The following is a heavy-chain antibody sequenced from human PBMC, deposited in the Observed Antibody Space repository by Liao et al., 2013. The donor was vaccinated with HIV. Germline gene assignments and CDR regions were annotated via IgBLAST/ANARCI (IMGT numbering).Heavy chain of an antibody. CDR2: IYTSGNT. Sequence: QVQLQESGPGLVKPSETLSLTCTVSGGSISSYYWSWIRQPAGKGLEWIGRIYTSGNTNFNPSLKSRVTMSVDTSKNQFSLKLSSVTAADTAVYYCAREAVWLYPEYYFDYWGQGTLVTVSS. D-gene: IGHD2-2*01. V-gene: IGHV4-4*07. CDR3: AREAVWLYPEYYFDY. CDR1: GGSISSYY. J-gene: IGHJ4*02.